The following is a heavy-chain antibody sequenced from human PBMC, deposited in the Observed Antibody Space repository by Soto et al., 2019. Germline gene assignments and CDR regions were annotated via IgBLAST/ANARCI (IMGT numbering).Heavy chain of an antibody. CDR3: AKEKWDSSGYYFDY. CDR1: GFTFSGYW. D-gene: IGHD3-22*01. V-gene: IGHV3-23*01. CDR2: ISGSGGST. Sequence: GGSLRLSCAASGFTFSGYWMHWVRQVTGKGRVWVSAISGSGGSTYYADSVKGRFTISRENSKNTLYLQMNSLRAEDTAVYYCAKEKWDSSGYYFDYWGQGTLVTVSS. J-gene: IGHJ4*02.